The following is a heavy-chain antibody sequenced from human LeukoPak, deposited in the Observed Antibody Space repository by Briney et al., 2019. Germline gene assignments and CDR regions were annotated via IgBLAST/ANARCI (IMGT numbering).Heavy chain of an antibody. Sequence: QPGGSLRLSCAASGFTFSSYGMSWVRQAPGKGLEWVSAISGSGGSTYYADSVKGRFTISRDNSKNTLYLQMNSLRAEDTAVYYCAKDRVGTMVRGVIFDYWGQGTLVTVSS. CDR1: GFTFSSYG. J-gene: IGHJ4*02. V-gene: IGHV3-23*01. CDR3: AKDRVGTMVRGVIFDY. D-gene: IGHD3-10*01. CDR2: ISGSGGST.